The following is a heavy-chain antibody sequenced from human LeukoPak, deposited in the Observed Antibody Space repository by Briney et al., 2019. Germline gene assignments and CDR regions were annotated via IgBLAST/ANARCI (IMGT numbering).Heavy chain of an antibody. CDR3: ARETSQKGAHYMDV. CDR2: IYYSGST. D-gene: IGHD3-16*01. CDR1: GGSISSYY. Sequence: PSETLSLTCTVSGGSISSYYWSWIRQPPGKGLEWIGYIYYSGSTNYNPSLKSRVTISVDTSKNQFSLKLSSVAAADTAVYYCARETSQKGAHYMDVWGKGTTVTISS. J-gene: IGHJ6*03. V-gene: IGHV4-59*01.